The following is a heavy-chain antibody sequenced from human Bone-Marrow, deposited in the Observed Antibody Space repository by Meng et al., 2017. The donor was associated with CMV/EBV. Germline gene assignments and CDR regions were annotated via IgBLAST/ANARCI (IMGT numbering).Heavy chain of an antibody. D-gene: IGHD6-19*01. V-gene: IGHV3-30-3*01. CDR2: ISYDGSNK. CDR3: ARDPGSGWYEY. CDR1: GFTFSSYA. J-gene: IGHJ4*02. Sequence: SGAASGFTFSSYAMHWVRQAPGKGLEWVAVISYDGSNKYYADSVKGRFTISRDNSKNTLYLQMNSLRAEDTAVYYCARDPGSGWYEYWGQGTLVTVSS.